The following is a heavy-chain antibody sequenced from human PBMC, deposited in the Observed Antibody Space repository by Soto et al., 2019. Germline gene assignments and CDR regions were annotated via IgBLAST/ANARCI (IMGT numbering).Heavy chain of an antibody. CDR1: GFTFSSYA. V-gene: IGHV3-23*01. D-gene: IGHD3-3*01. Sequence: GALRLSCAASGFTFSSYAMSWVRQAPGKGLEWVSAISGSGGSTYYADSVKGRFTISRDNSKNTLYLQMDSLRAEDTAVYYCAKELYDFWSGYRIWGQGTLVTVSS. CDR2: ISGSGGST. CDR3: AKELYDFWSGYRI. J-gene: IGHJ4*02.